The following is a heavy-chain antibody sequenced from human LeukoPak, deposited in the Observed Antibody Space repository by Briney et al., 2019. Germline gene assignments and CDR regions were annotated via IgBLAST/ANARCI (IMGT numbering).Heavy chain of an antibody. V-gene: IGHV3-7*01. Sequence: GSALILSCAGYRFTILVYWVNSARHAPRTGLEWGPIIRQDGGHKSYVASMKGRFTISTVKTKDSPYLQTSRLRAEDTGVYYCARDGTPAGLYFDLWGQGTLVTVSS. CDR3: ARDGTPAGLYFDL. CDR1: RFTILVYW. J-gene: IGHJ4*01. CDR2: IRQDGGHK. D-gene: IGHD2-2*01.